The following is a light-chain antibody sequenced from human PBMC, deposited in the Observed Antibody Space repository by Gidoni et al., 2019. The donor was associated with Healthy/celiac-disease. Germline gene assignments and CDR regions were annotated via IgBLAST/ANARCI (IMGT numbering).Light chain of an antibody. CDR2: GAS. Sequence: EIVMTQSPATLSVSPGERATLSCRASQSVSSNLAWYQQKPGQAPRLLIYGASTRATGIPARFSGGGSGTEFTLTISSLQSEDFAVYYCQQYNNWPPLTFXGXTKVEIK. J-gene: IGKJ4*01. V-gene: IGKV3-15*01. CDR3: QQYNNWPPLT. CDR1: QSVSSN.